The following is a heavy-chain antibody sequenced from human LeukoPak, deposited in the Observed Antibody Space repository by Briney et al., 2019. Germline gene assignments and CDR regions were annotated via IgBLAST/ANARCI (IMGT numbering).Heavy chain of an antibody. J-gene: IGHJ3*02. CDR1: GYTFTSYD. CDR2: MNPNSGNT. CDR3: AAEEWTVEVNYGFDI. Sequence: ASVKVSCKASGYTFTSYDINWVRQATGQGLEWMGCMNPNSGNTGYAQKFQGRVTITRNTSISKAYMELSSLRSEGTAVYYFAAEEWTVEVNYGFDIWGQGTMVTVSS. V-gene: IGHV1-8*03. D-gene: IGHD1-1*01.